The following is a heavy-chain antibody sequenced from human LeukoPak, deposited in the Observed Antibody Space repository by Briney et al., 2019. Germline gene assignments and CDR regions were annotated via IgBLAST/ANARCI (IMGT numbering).Heavy chain of an antibody. D-gene: IGHD3-3*01. V-gene: IGHV3-7*01. Sequence: GGSLRLSCAASGFTFSSYWMTWVRQAPGKGLEWVANIKHDGSEKYYVDSVKGRFTISRDNAKNSLYLQMNSLRAEDTAVYYCARHDFWSGYWGDYWGQGTLVTVSS. J-gene: IGHJ4*02. CDR2: IKHDGSEK. CDR1: GFTFSSYW. CDR3: ARHDFWSGYWGDY.